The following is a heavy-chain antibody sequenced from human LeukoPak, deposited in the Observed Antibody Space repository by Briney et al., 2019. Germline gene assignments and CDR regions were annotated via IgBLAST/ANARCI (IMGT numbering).Heavy chain of an antibody. CDR3: ARRHVEYSSSSDPYYFDY. D-gene: IGHD6-6*01. CDR1: GGSICSYY. J-gene: IGHJ4*02. CDR2: LYYSGST. V-gene: IGHV4-59*01. Sequence: SETLSLTCTVSGGSICSYYWTWIRQPPGKGLEWIGSLYYSGSTNYNPSLKSRVTISVDTSKNQFSLKLSSVTAADTAVYYCARRHVEYSSSSDPYYFDYWGQGTLVTVSS.